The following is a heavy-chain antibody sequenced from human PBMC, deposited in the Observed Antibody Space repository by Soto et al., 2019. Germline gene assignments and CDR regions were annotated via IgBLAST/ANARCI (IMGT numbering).Heavy chain of an antibody. D-gene: IGHD3-9*01. J-gene: IGHJ4*02. V-gene: IGHV1-18*01. Sequence: GASVKVSCKASGYTFTSYGISWVRQAPGQGLECMGWISAYNGNTNYAQKLQGRVTMTTDTSTSTAYMELRSLRSDDTAVYYCARGYSPYDILTGYPYRYFDYWGQGTLVTVSS. CDR2: ISAYNGNT. CDR3: ARGYSPYDILTGYPYRYFDY. CDR1: GYTFTSYG.